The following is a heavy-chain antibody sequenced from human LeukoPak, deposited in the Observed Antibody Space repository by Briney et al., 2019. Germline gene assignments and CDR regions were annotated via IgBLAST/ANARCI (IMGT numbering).Heavy chain of an antibody. Sequence: GGSLRLSCAASGFTFSSYVMHWVRQAPGKGLEWVAFIRYDGSNKYYADSVKGRFTISRDNSKNTLYLQMDSLRAEDTAVYYCATVYCSSTSCYGDLDYWGQGTLVTVSS. CDR3: ATVYCSSTSCYGDLDY. D-gene: IGHD2-2*01. J-gene: IGHJ4*02. CDR1: GFTFSSYV. CDR2: IRYDGSNK. V-gene: IGHV3-30*02.